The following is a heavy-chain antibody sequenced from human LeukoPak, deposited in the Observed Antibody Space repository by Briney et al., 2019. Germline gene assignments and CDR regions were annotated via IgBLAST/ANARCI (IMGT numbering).Heavy chain of an antibody. CDR2: IRYDGSNK. CDR3: AKGKVAAADPPGY. V-gene: IGHV3-30*02. D-gene: IGHD6-13*01. Sequence: GGSLRLSCAASGFTFSSYGMHWVRQAPGKGLEWVAFIRYDGSNKYYADSVKGRFTISRDNSKNTLYPQMNSLRAEDTAVYYCAKGKVAAADPPGYWGQGTLVTVSS. J-gene: IGHJ4*02. CDR1: GFTFSSYG.